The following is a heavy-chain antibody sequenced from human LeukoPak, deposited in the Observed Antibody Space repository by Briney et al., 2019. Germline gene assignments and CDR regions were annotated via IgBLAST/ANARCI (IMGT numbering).Heavy chain of an antibody. Sequence: GESLQISCKVSGYYFTSYCIGWVRQMPGKGLEWMGNIYPGDSGPTYSPSFQGQVTISVDKSINTAYLQWSSLQASDTAMYYCGMSGDRVPLQDDVFDVWGQGTMVTVST. CDR3: GMSGDRVPLQDDVFDV. CDR2: IYPGDSGP. CDR1: GYYFTSYC. D-gene: IGHD1-26*01. V-gene: IGHV5-51*01. J-gene: IGHJ3*01.